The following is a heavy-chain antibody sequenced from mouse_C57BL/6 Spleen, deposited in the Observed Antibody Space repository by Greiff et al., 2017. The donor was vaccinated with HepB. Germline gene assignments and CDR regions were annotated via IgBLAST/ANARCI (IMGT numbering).Heavy chain of an antibody. CDR3: TTYSKAWFAD. Sequence: VQLQQSGAELVRPGASVKLSCTASGFNIKDDYMHWVKQRPEQGLEWIGWIDPENGDTEYASKFQGKATITADTSSNTAYLQLSSLTSEDTAVYYCTTYSKAWFADWGQGTLVTVSA. CDR2: IDPENGDT. CDR1: GFNIKDDY. V-gene: IGHV14-4*01. J-gene: IGHJ3*01. D-gene: IGHD2-5*01.